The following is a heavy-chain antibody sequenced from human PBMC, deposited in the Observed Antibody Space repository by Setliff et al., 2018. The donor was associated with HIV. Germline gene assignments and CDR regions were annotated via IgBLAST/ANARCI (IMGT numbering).Heavy chain of an antibody. D-gene: IGHD3-10*01. Sequence: PGESLKISCAASGFIFSNYGMHWVRQAPGKGLEWVAVIWFDESKRYYADSVKGRFTISRDNSKNTLYLEMSSLRPEDTAIYYCAKLLWFGESAFDIWGQGTMVTVS. J-gene: IGHJ3*02. CDR1: GFIFSNYG. CDR3: AKLLWFGESAFDI. V-gene: IGHV3-30*02. CDR2: IWFDESKR.